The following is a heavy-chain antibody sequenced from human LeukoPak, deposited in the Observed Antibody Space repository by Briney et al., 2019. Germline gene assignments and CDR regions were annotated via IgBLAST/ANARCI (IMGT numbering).Heavy chain of an antibody. J-gene: IGHJ6*02. D-gene: IGHD5-12*01. Sequence: PGGSLRLSCAASGFTFSTYAMSWVRQAPGKGLEWVSGISGSGGTTYYADSVKGRFTISRDNAKNSLYLQMNSLRADDTAVYFCAREWRPWPYYYYSGMDVWGQGTSVTVSS. CDR1: GFTFSTYA. CDR3: AREWRPWPYYYYSGMDV. V-gene: IGHV3-23*01. CDR2: ISGSGGTT.